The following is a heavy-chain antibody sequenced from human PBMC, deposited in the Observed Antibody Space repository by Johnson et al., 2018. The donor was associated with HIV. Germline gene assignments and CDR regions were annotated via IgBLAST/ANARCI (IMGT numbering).Heavy chain of an antibody. CDR1: GFTFSDYY. D-gene: IGHD2/OR15-2a*01. V-gene: IGHV3-11*04. Sequence: QVQLVESGGGVVQPGRSRRLSCAASGFTFSDYYMSWIRQAPGKGLEWISYISSSDSTIYSADSVQGRFTISRDNAKKSLYLQMNSLRAEDTAMYYCARDSYDTTVQQHDAFDIWGQGTMVTVSS. CDR2: ISSSDSTI. CDR3: ARDSYDTTVQQHDAFDI. J-gene: IGHJ3*02.